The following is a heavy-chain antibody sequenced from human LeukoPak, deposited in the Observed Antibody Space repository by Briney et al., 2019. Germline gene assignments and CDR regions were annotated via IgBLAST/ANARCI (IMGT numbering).Heavy chain of an antibody. Sequence: PGRSLRLSCAASGFTFRSYGMHWVRQAPGKGLEWVAVISYDGSDKYYADSVKGRFTISRDNSKNTLFLQMNSLRAEDTAVYYCAKDTGTTFDYWGQGTLVTVSS. J-gene: IGHJ4*02. D-gene: IGHD1-7*01. V-gene: IGHV3-30*18. CDR2: ISYDGSDK. CDR3: AKDTGTTFDY. CDR1: GFTFRSYG.